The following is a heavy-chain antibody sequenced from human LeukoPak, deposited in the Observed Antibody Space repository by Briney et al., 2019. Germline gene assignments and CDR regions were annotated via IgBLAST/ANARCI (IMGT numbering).Heavy chain of an antibody. D-gene: IGHD6-13*01. Sequence: TGGSLRLSCAASGFSVSGYSMNWVRQAPGRGRDWVSYISSSSRITYYADSVKGRFTISRDNAKKSLYLQMSSLRAEDTAVYYCARYGSSWSFDYWGQGTLVTVSS. J-gene: IGHJ4*02. CDR1: GFSVSGYS. CDR3: ARYGSSWSFDY. CDR2: ISSSSRIT. V-gene: IGHV3-48*01.